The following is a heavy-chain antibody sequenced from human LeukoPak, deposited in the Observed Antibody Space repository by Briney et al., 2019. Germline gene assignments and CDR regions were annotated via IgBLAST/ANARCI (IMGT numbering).Heavy chain of an antibody. V-gene: IGHV3-33*01. D-gene: IGHD6-19*01. Sequence: GGSLRLSCAAPGFTFSSYGMHWVRQAPGKGLEWVAVIWYDGSNKYYADSVKGRFTISRDNSKNTLYLQMNSLRAEDTAVYYCASTSGWYEPIDYWGQGTLVTVSS. CDR3: ASTSGWYEPIDY. CDR2: IWYDGSNK. CDR1: GFTFSSYG. J-gene: IGHJ4*02.